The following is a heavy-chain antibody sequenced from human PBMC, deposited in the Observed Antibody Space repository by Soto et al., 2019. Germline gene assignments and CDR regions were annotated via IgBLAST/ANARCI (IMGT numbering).Heavy chain of an antibody. D-gene: IGHD6-19*01. CDR2: IKQDGSEK. CDR3: ARDIYVAGHTDAFDI. V-gene: IGHV3-7*01. CDR1: GFTFSSYW. J-gene: IGHJ3*02. Sequence: GGSLRLSCAASGFTFSSYWMSWVRQAPGKGLEWVANIKQDGSEKYYVDSVKGRFTISRDNAKNSLYLQMNSLRAEDTAVYYCARDIYVAGHTDAFDIWGQGTMVTVSS.